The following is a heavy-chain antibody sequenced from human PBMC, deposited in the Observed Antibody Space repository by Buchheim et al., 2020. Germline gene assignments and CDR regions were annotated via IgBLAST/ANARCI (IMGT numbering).Heavy chain of an antibody. CDR1: GGSISSSSYY. CDR3: ARQVLRYYDFWSGKGFDP. CDR2: IYYGGST. V-gene: IGHV4-39*01. J-gene: IGHJ5*02. D-gene: IGHD3-3*01. Sequence: QLQLQESGPGLVKPSETLSLTCTVSGGSISSSSYYWGWIRQPPGKGLEWIGSIYYGGSTYYNPSLKSRVTISVDTSKNQFSLKLSSVTAADTAVYYCARQVLRYYDFWSGKGFDPWGQGTL.